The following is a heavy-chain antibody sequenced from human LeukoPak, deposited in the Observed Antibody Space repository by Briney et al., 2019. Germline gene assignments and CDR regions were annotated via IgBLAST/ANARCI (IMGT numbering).Heavy chain of an antibody. CDR2: INHSGST. Sequence: SETLSLTCAVYGGSFSGYYWSWIRQPPGKGLEWIGEINHSGSTNYNPSLKSRVTISVDTSKNQFSLKLSSVTAADTAVYYCARDRSDSGWPYYMDVWGKGTTVTVSS. D-gene: IGHD6-19*01. CDR1: GGSFSGYY. V-gene: IGHV4-34*01. CDR3: ARDRSDSGWPYYMDV. J-gene: IGHJ6*03.